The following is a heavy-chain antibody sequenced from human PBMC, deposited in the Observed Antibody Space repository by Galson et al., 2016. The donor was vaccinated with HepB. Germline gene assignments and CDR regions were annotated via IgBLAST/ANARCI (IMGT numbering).Heavy chain of an antibody. CDR2: INPNSGGT. CDR1: GYTFTGYY. D-gene: IGHD1-26*01. Sequence: SVKVSCKASGYTFTGYYMHWVRQAPGQGLEWMGWINPNSGGTNYAQKFQGRVTMTRDTSISTAYMELSRLRSDDTAVYYCARPHFARETWAIIYYFDYWGQGTLVTVSS. J-gene: IGHJ4*02. CDR3: ARPHFARETWAIIYYFDY. V-gene: IGHV1-2*02.